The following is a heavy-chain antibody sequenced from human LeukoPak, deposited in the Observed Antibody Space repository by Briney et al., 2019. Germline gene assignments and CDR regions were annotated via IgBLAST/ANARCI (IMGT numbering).Heavy chain of an antibody. CDR1: GGSISSGGYY. Sequence: SETLSLTCTVSGGSISSGGYYWSWIRQHPGKGLEWIGYIYYSGSTYYNPSLKSRVTISVDTSKNQFSLKPSSVTAADTAVYYCARDQFRHGMDVWGQGTTVTVSS. CDR3: ARDQFRHGMDV. CDR2: IYYSGST. J-gene: IGHJ6*02. V-gene: IGHV4-31*03.